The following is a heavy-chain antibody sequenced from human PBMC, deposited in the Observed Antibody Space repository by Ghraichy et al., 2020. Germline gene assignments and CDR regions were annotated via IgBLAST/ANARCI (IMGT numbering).Heavy chain of an antibody. CDR3: TRRERATMLDI. Sequence: ESLNISCTVSGGSMSGRTYYWGWIRQPPGKGLEWIGTIYNSGITYYNPSLQSRVAMSVETSKNQLSLKVSSVTAADTAVYYCTRRERATMLDIWGQGTMVTVSS. D-gene: IGHD5-24*01. CDR1: GGSMSGRTYY. V-gene: IGHV4-39*01. J-gene: IGHJ3*02. CDR2: IYNSGIT.